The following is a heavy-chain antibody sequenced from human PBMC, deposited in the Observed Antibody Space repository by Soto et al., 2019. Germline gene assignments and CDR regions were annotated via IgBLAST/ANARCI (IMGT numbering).Heavy chain of an antibody. CDR1: GGTFSNFA. V-gene: IGHV1-69*06. J-gene: IGHJ3*02. CDR3: ARPFLEWLCDAFHI. Sequence: SVKVSCKASGGTFSNFAISWVRQAPGQGLEWLGGVIPLYGTPNYAQKFQGRVTITADKSTSTGYMELSSLRSEDTAVYYCARPFLEWLCDAFHIWGQGTMVTVSS. D-gene: IGHD3-3*01. CDR2: VIPLYGTP.